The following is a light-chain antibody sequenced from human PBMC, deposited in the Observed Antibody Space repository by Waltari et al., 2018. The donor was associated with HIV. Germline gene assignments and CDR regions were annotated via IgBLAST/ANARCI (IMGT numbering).Light chain of an antibody. V-gene: IGLV1-40*03. Sequence: QPVLTQPPSVSGAPGQRVTISCTRSSSNIGATYDVHRYQQLPGTAPKLLIYANNNRPSGVPDRFSGSKSGASASLASTGLQADDEADYYCQSYDSTLRVVFGGGTKLTVL. CDR3: QSYDSTLRVV. CDR1: SSNIGATYD. CDR2: ANN. J-gene: IGLJ2*01.